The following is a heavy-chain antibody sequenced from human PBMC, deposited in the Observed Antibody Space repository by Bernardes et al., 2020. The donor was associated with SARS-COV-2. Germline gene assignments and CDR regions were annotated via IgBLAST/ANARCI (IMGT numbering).Heavy chain of an antibody. CDR1: GGSVKSYY. D-gene: IGHD3-10*01. V-gene: IGHV4-59*08. CDR3: ARHVPRGSATDYNFEYYFDN. CDR2: IHYSGNT. Sequence: SGTLSLTCAVSGGSVKSYYWHWVRQAPGKGLEWIGRIHYSGNTNKNYALKSRVTISVDTSTNQFSLKLYSVTPADTAVYYCARHVPRGSATDYNFEYYFDNWGQGTLVTVSS. J-gene: IGHJ4*02.